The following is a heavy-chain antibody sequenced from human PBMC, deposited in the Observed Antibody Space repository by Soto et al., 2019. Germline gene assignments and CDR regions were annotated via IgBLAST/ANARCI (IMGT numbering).Heavy chain of an antibody. J-gene: IGHJ4*02. CDR1: GGSFSGYY. CDR2: INHSGST. Sequence: LSLTCAVYGGSFSGYYWSWIRQPPGKGLEWIGEINHSGSTNYNPSLKSRVTISVDTSKNQFSLKLSSVTAADTAVYYCARGRRIVVVTATRKLHFDYWGQGTLVTVSS. D-gene: IGHD2-21*02. V-gene: IGHV4-34*01. CDR3: ARGRRIVVVTATRKLHFDY.